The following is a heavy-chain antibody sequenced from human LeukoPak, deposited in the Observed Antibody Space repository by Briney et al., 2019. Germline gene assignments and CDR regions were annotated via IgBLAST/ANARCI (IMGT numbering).Heavy chain of an antibody. J-gene: IGHJ4*02. Sequence: SETLSLTCSVSGDSVSGGGSYWSWIREPPGKGLVWIGYFYDSGNTNHNPSLKSRVTISVDSSRNQFSLKLSSVTTADTAVYYCARYSDYLAFDYWGQGILVTVSS. CDR3: ARYSDYLAFDY. CDR2: FYDSGNT. V-gene: IGHV4-61*08. CDR1: GDSVSGGGSY. D-gene: IGHD4-11*01.